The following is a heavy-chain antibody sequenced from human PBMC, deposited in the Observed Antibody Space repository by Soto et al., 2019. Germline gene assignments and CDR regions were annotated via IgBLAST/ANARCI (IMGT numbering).Heavy chain of an antibody. Sequence: SGTLPLTCSVCGGSISSSSYYWAWIRHPPGKGLEWIGSIYYSGYTYYNPSLKSRVTISVDTSKNQFSLKLSSVTAADTAVYYCARHNGPLYVGYYYDMDVWGQGTTVS. CDR3: ARHNGPLYVGYYYDMDV. CDR1: GGSISSSSYY. D-gene: IGHD3-16*01. CDR2: IYYSGYT. J-gene: IGHJ6*02. V-gene: IGHV4-39*01.